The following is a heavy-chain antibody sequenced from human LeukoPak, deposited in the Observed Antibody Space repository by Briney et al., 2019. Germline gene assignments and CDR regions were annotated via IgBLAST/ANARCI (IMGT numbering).Heavy chain of an antibody. J-gene: IGHJ6*03. CDR2: SSSSSSTI. CDR1: GFTFSSYS. V-gene: IGHV3-48*04. D-gene: IGHD2-21*02. CDR3: ARDSNLTLYYYYYMDV. Sequence: PGGSLRLSCAASGFTFSSYSMNWVRQAPGKGLEWVSYSSSSSSTIYYADSVKGRFTISRDNAKNSLYLQMNSLRAEDTAVYYCARDSNLTLYYYYYMDVWGKGTTVTVSS.